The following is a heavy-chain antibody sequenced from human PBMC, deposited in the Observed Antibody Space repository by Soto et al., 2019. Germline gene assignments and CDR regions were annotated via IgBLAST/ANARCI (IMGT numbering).Heavy chain of an antibody. J-gene: IGHJ6*02. CDR1: GGTFSSYA. CDR3: ARGNSYGFDYYYGMDV. CDR2: IIPIFGTA. Sequence: SVKVSCKASGGTFSSYAISWVRQAPGQGLEWMGGIIPIFGTANYAQKFQGRVTITADESTSTAYMELSSLRSEDTAVYYCARGNSYGFDYYYGMDVWGQGTTVTVSS. D-gene: IGHD5-18*01. V-gene: IGHV1-69*13.